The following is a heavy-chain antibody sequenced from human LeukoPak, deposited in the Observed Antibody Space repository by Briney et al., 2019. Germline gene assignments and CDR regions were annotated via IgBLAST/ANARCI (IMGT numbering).Heavy chain of an antibody. CDR3: ARVPGSSGWYFDY. CDR2: ISASGGST. V-gene: IGHV3-23*01. J-gene: IGHJ4*02. Sequence: GGSLRLSRAASGFTFNSYAMSWVRQAPGKGLEWVSIISASGGSTYYADSVKGRFTISRDNSKNTLYLQMNSLRAEDTAVYYCARVPGSSGWYFDYWGQGTLVTVSS. CDR1: GFTFNSYA. D-gene: IGHD6-19*01.